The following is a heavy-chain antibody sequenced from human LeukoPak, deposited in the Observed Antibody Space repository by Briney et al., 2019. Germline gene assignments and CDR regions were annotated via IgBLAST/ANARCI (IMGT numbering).Heavy chain of an antibody. CDR2: IIPIFGTA. CDR1: GGTFSSYA. D-gene: IGHD3-22*01. V-gene: IGHV1-69*05. J-gene: IGHJ4*02. CDR3: ARTYYYDSSGYYPY. Sequence: ASVKVSCKASGGTFSSYAISWVRQAPGQGLERMGGIIPIFGTANYAQKFQGRVTITTDESTSTAYMELSSLRSEDTAVYYCARTYYYDSSGYYPYWGQGTLVTVSS.